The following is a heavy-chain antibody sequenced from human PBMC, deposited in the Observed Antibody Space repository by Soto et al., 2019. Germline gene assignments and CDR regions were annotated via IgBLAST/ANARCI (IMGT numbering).Heavy chain of an antibody. Sequence: SETLSLTCAVYGGSFSGYYWSWIRQPPGKGLEWIGEINHSGSTNYNPPLKSRVTISVDTSKNQCSLKLSSVTAADTAVYYCARVRGYYYGSGSYSHFDYWGQGTLVTVSS. CDR3: ARVRGYYYGSGSYSHFDY. J-gene: IGHJ4*02. V-gene: IGHV4-34*01. D-gene: IGHD3-10*01. CDR1: GGSFSGYY. CDR2: INHSGST.